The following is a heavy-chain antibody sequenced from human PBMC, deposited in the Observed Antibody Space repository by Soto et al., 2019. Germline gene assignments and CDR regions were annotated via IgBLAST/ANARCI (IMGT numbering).Heavy chain of an antibody. Sequence: SETLSLTCTVSGGSISSYYWSWIRQPPGKGLEWIGYIYYSGSTNYNPSLKSRVTISVDTSKNQFSLKLSSVTAADTAVYYCARARFCTSTSCYHYFDFWGQGTLVTVSS. CDR3: ARARFCTSTSCYHYFDF. V-gene: IGHV4-59*01. D-gene: IGHD2-2*01. CDR1: GGSISSYY. J-gene: IGHJ4*02. CDR2: IYYSGST.